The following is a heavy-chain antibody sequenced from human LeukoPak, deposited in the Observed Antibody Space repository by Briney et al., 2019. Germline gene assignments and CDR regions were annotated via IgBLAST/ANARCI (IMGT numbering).Heavy chain of an antibody. V-gene: IGHV1-8*01. CDR1: GYTFTSYD. CDR3: ARGPRELGEWNWFDR. CDR2: MNPNSGNT. Sequence: ASVKDSCKASGYTFTSYDSNWVRQATGQGLEWMGWMNPNSGNTGYAQKFQGRVTMTRNTSISTAYMELSSLRSEDTAVYYCARGPRELGEWNWFDRWGQATLVSVSS. D-gene: IGHD3-16*01. J-gene: IGHJ5*02.